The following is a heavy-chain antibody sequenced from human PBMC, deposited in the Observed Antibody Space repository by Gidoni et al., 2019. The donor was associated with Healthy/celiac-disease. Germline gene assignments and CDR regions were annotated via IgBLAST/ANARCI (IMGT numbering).Heavy chain of an antibody. V-gene: IGHV3-48*01. CDR1: GFPLSSYS. Sequence: EVQLVESGGGLVQPGGSLRLSFAAPGFPLSSYSMNWVRQAPGKGREWVSYISSSSSTIYYADSVKGRFTISRDNAKNSLYLQMNSLRAEDTAVYYCARGAWASYLIDYWGQGTLVTVSS. CDR2: ISSSSSTI. J-gene: IGHJ4*02. CDR3: ARGAWASYLIDY. D-gene: IGHD1-26*01.